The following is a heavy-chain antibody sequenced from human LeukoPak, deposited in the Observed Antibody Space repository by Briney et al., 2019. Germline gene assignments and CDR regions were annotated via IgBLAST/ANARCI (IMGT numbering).Heavy chain of an antibody. CDR1: GFTFSDYY. Sequence: PGGSLRLSCAASGFTFSDYYMSWIRQAPGKGLEWVSYISSSGSTIYYADSVKGRFTISRDNAKNSLYLQMNSLRAEDTAVYYCARVGDYGDYWYFDLWGRGTLVTVSS. CDR2: ISSSGSTI. CDR3: ARVGDYGDYWYFDL. D-gene: IGHD4-17*01. V-gene: IGHV3-11*04. J-gene: IGHJ2*01.